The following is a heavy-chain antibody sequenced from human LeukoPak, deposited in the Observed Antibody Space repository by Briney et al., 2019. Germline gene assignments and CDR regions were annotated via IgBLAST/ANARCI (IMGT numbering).Heavy chain of an antibody. V-gene: IGHV4-34*01. J-gene: IGHJ3*02. Sequence: SETLSLTCAVYGGSFSGYYWSWIRQPPGKGLEWIGEINHIGSTNYNPSLKSRVTISIDTFKNQFSLKLSSVAAADTAVYYCAREGDMLGTGYAFHIWGQGTMVTVSS. CDR1: GGSFSGYY. D-gene: IGHD3-16*01. CDR2: INHIGST. CDR3: AREGDMLGTGYAFHI.